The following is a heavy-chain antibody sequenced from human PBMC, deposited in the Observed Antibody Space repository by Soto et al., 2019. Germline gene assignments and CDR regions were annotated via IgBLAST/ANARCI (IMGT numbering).Heavy chain of an antibody. V-gene: IGHV3-23*01. Sequence: GGSLRLSCVASGSTFSSDVMSWVRQAPGKGLEWVSGISGGTTYYADSVKGRFTISRDNSKNTLYLQMNSLRAEDTAVYYCAKAEGIAVAGSIPYFDYWGQGTLVTVSS. D-gene: IGHD6-19*01. CDR1: GSTFSSDV. CDR2: ISGGTT. J-gene: IGHJ4*02. CDR3: AKAEGIAVAGSIPYFDY.